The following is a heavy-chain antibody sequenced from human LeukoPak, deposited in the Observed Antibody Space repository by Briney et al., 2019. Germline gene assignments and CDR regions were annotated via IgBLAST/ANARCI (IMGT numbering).Heavy chain of an antibody. V-gene: IGHV4-34*01. D-gene: IGHD7-27*01. CDR2: INHNGRT. CDR3: LGRRYMDL. CDR1: GGSFRGYD. Sequence: PSETLYLTCAVSGGSFRGYDWSWIRQPPGQGLEWMGGINHNGRTNYHPSPKRRVVISVDTSTNPLSRKLSSVPASATQVYYCLGRRYMDLWGKGTALSVS. J-gene: IGHJ6*03.